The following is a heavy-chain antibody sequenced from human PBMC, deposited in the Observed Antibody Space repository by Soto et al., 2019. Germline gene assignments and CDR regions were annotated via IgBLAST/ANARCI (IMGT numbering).Heavy chain of an antibody. CDR2: ISSSSSYI. V-gene: IGHV3-21*01. Sequence: GSLRLSCAASGFTFSSYSMNWVRQAPGKGLEWVSSISSSSSYIYYADSVKGRFTISRDNAKNSLYLQMNSLRAEDTAVYYCARDGGSGSYRIGGYWGQGTLVTVSS. J-gene: IGHJ4*02. CDR1: GFTFSSYS. CDR3: ARDGGSGSYRIGGY. D-gene: IGHD3-10*01.